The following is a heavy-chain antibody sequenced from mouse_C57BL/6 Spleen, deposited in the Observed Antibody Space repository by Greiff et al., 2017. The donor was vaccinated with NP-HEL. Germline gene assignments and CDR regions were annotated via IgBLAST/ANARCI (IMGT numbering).Heavy chain of an antibody. D-gene: IGHD1-1*01. V-gene: IGHV1-81*01. J-gene: IGHJ2*01. CDR3: ARSGYYGSSVDY. CDR1: GYTFTSYG. CDR2: IYPRSGNT. Sequence: VQWVESGAELARPGASVKLSCKASGYTFTSYGISWVKQRTGQGLEWIGEIYPRSGNTYYNEKFKGKATLTADKSSSTAYMELRSLTSEDSAVYFCARSGYYGSSVDYWGQGTTLTVSS.